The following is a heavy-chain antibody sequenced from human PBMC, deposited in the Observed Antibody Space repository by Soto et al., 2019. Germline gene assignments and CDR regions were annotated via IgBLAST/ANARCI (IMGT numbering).Heavy chain of an antibody. V-gene: IGHV1-18*01. CDR1: GYTFTSYG. CDR3: ATQGYYGSGSFGRYYYYYGMDV. J-gene: IGHJ6*02. D-gene: IGHD3-10*01. Sequence: GASVKVSCKASGYTFTSYGISWVRQAPGQGLEWMGWISAYNGNTNYAQKLQGRVTMTTDTSTSTAYMELRSLRSDDTAVYYCATQGYYGSGSFGRYYYYYGMDVWGQGTTVTVSS. CDR2: ISAYNGNT.